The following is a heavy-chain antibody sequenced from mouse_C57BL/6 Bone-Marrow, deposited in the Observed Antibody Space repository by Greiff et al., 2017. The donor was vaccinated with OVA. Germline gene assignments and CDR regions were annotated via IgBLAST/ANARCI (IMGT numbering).Heavy chain of an antibody. CDR2: IYPSDSET. CDR3: ARSLYSLYAMDY. J-gene: IGHJ4*01. V-gene: IGHV1-61*01. Sequence: VQLQQPGAELVRPGSSVKLSCKASGYTFTSYWMDWVKQRPGQGLEWIGNIYPSDSETHYNQKFKDKATLTVDKSSSTAYMQLSSLTSEDSAVYYCARSLYSLYAMDYWGQGTSVTVSS. D-gene: IGHD2-12*01. CDR1: GYTFTSYW.